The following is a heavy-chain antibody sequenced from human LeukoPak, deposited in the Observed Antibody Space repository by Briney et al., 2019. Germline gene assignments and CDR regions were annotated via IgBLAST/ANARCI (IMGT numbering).Heavy chain of an antibody. V-gene: IGHV3-48*01. CDR3: AREVATRTYYDSISGYFDL. Sequence: GGSLRLSCAASGFTFSSYSMNWVRQAPGKGLEWVSYISSSSSTIYYADSVKGRFTISRDNSKNTLYLQMNSLRAEDTAVYYCAREVATRTYYDSISGYFDLWGRGTLVTVSS. CDR1: GFTFSSYS. D-gene: IGHD3-22*01. CDR2: ISSSSSTI. J-gene: IGHJ2*01.